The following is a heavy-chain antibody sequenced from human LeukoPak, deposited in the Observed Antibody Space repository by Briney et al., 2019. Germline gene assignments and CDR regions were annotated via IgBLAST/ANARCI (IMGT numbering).Heavy chain of an antibody. Sequence: SETLSLTCTVSGGSISSYYWSWIRQPTGKGLEWIGRIYTSGSTNYNPSLKSRVTMSVDTSKNQFSLKLSSVTAADTAVYYCARGLEYSSSWNNWFDPWGQGTLVTVSS. J-gene: IGHJ5*02. V-gene: IGHV4-4*07. CDR2: IYTSGST. D-gene: IGHD6-13*01. CDR3: ARGLEYSSSWNNWFDP. CDR1: GGSISSYY.